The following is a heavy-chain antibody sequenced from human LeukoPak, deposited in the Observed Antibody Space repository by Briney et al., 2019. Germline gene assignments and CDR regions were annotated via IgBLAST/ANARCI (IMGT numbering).Heavy chain of an antibody. V-gene: IGHV1-69*05. CDR2: IIPIFGTA. CDR1: GGTFSSYA. Sequence: ASVKVSCKASGGTFSSYAISWVRQAPGQGLECMGGIIPIFGTANYAQKFQGRVTITTDESTSTAYMELSSLRSEDTDVYYCARASRGGDGYDYWGQGTLVTVSS. CDR3: ARASRGGDGYDY. J-gene: IGHJ4*02. D-gene: IGHD5-24*01.